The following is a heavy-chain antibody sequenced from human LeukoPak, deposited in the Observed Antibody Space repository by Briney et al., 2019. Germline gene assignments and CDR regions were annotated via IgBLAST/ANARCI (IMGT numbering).Heavy chain of an antibody. D-gene: IGHD6-6*01. CDR1: GFTFSNYG. V-gene: IGHV3-23*01. Sequence: QTGGSLRLSCAASGFTFSNYGMSWVRQAPGKGLEWVSAISGSGGSTYYADSVKGRFTISRDNAKNSLYLQMNSLRAEDMALYYCAKETNEYSSLKGAFDIWGQGTMVTVSS. CDR2: ISGSGGST. CDR3: AKETNEYSSLKGAFDI. J-gene: IGHJ3*02.